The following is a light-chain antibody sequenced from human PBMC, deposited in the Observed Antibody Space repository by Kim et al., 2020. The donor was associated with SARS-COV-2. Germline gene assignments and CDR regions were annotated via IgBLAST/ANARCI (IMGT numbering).Light chain of an antibody. CDR2: SDN. CDR1: SSNIGSNT. J-gene: IGLJ3*02. V-gene: IGLV1-44*01. CDR3: AAWDDSLNGRWV. Sequence: QSVLTQPPSVSGTPGQRVTISCTGSSSNIGSNTVSWYQQFPGTAPKHLIYSDNQRPSGVPDRFSASKSGSSASLAISGLQSDDEADYYCAAWDDSLNGRWVFGGGTQLTVL.